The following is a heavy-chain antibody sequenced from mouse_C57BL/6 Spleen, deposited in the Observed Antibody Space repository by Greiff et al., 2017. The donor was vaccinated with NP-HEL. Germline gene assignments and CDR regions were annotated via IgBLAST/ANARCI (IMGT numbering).Heavy chain of an antibody. CDR2: IYPRDGST. V-gene: IGHV1-85*01. J-gene: IGHJ2*01. CDR1: GYTFTSYD. CDR3: ARGGSNYPYYFDY. D-gene: IGHD2-5*01. Sequence: VQLQQSGPELVKPGASVKLSCKASGYTFTSYDINWVKQRPGQGLEWIGWIYPRDGSTKYNEEFKGKATLTVDTSSSTAYMELHSLTSEDSAVYFWARGGSNYPYYFDYWGQGTTLTVSS.